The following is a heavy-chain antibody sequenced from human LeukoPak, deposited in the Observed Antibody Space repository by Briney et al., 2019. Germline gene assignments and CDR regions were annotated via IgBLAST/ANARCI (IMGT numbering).Heavy chain of an antibody. CDR1: GFTFNKFA. V-gene: IGHV3-23*01. CDR3: AKNLGPFDV. D-gene: IGHD3-16*01. CDR2: IADAGT. J-gene: IGHJ3*01. Sequence: GGSLRLSCADSGFTFNKFAMTWVRQAPGKGLEWVSTIADAGTYYADSVKGRFTISRDNSNNMLYLQLNSLRADDTAMYYCAKNLGPFDVRGQGTMVTVSS.